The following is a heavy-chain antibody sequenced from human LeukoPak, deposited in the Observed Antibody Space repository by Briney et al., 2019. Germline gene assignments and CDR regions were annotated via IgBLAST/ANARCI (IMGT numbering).Heavy chain of an antibody. CDR3: ARDQWELRGPYYYYYMDV. CDR1: GGTFSSYA. D-gene: IGHD1-26*01. CDR2: IIPIFGTA. Sequence: ASVKVSCKASGGTFSSYAISWVRQAPGQGLEWMGGIIPIFGTANYAQKFQGRVTITADESTSTAYMELSSLRSEDTAVYYCARDQWELRGPYYYYYMDVWGKGTTVTISS. J-gene: IGHJ6*03. V-gene: IGHV1-69*13.